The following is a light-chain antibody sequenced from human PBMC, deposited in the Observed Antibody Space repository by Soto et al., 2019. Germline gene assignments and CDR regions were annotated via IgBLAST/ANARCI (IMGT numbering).Light chain of an antibody. CDR1: QSVSSN. CDR2: GAS. J-gene: IGKJ1*01. Sequence: EIVMTQSPATLSVSPGGRATLPFRASQSVSSNLAWYQQKPGQAPRLLIYGASTRATGIPARFSGSGSETEFTLTISSLQAEDSAVYFCQQYNNWPTWTFGQGTKMDIK. V-gene: IGKV3-15*01. CDR3: QQYNNWPTWT.